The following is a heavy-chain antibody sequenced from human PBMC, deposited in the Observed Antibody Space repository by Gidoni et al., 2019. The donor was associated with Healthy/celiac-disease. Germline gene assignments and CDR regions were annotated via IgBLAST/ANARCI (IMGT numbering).Heavy chain of an antibody. CDR2: IYYSGST. CDR1: GGSTRSYH. D-gene: IGHD3-9*01. CDR3: ARAGYDILTGYYPFDY. J-gene: IGHJ4*02. V-gene: IGHV4-59*01. Sequence: QVQLQESGPGLVKPSETLSLTCTVSGGSTRSYHWTWIRQPPGKGLEWIEYIYYSGSTNYNPSLKGRVTISVDTSKNQFSLKLSSVTAADTAVYYCARAGYDILTGYYPFDYWGQGTLVTVSS.